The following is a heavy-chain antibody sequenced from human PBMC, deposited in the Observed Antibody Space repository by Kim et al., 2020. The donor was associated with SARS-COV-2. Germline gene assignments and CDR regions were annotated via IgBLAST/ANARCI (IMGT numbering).Heavy chain of an antibody. Sequence: VYVKSRITINPDTSKNQFSLQLNSVTPEDTAVYYCARGLRLGELSYAFDIWGQGTMVTVSS. J-gene: IGHJ3*02. V-gene: IGHV6-1*01. D-gene: IGHD3-16*02. CDR3: ARGLRLGELSYAFDI.